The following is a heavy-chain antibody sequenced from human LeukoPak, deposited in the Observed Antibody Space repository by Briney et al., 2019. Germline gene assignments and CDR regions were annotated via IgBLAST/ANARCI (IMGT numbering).Heavy chain of an antibody. CDR3: AREGYDISILFDY. J-gene: IGHJ4*02. CDR2: IKQDGSEK. Sequence: PGGSLRLSCEASGFSFSSYWMNWVRQAPGKGLEWVANIKQDGSEKFYVDSVKGRFTISRDNAKNSLSLQMNSLRVEDTAVYYCAREGYDISILFDYWGQGTLVTVSS. D-gene: IGHD3-9*01. CDR1: GFSFSSYW. V-gene: IGHV3-7*03.